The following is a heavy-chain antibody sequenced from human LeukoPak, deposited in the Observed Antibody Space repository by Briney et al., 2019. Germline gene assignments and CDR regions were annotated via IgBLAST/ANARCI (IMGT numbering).Heavy chain of an antibody. D-gene: IGHD3/OR15-3a*01. CDR1: GGSISSSSYY. CDR3: ARQTGSGLFILP. V-gene: IGHV4-39*07. Sequence: SETLSLTCTVSGGSISSSSYYWVWIRQPPGKGLEWIGSIYYSGSTNYNPSLKSRVTISVDTSKNQFSLKLSSVTAADTAVYYCARQTGSGLFILPGGQGTLVTVSS. J-gene: IGHJ4*02. CDR2: IYYSGST.